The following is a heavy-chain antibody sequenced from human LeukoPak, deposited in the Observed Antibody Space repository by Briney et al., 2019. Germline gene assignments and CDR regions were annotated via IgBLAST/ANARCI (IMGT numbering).Heavy chain of an antibody. V-gene: IGHV3-23*01. CDR1: GFAFSIYV. Sequence: PGGSLRLSCAASGFAFSIYVMSWVRQAPAMGLEWVSSISGGGGGAYYADSVKGRFTISRDNAKNTLYLQMNSLRAEDTAVYYCAKEDRSSSRSYFAYWGQGALVTVSS. J-gene: IGHJ4*02. CDR3: AKEDRSSSRSYFAY. D-gene: IGHD6-6*01. CDR2: ISGGGGGA.